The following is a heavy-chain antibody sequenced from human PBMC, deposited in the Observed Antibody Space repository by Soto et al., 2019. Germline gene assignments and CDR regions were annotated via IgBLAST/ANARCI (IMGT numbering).Heavy chain of an antibody. D-gene: IGHD5-12*01. J-gene: IGHJ4*02. V-gene: IGHV1-46*03. CDR3: ARVDIAFGSSGYTRSFDY. Sequence: ASVKVSCKASGYTFTSYYMHWVRQAPGQGLEWMGIINPSGGSTSYAQKFQGRVTMTRDTSTSTVYMELSSLRSEDTAVYYCARVDIAFGSSGYTRSFDYWGQGTLVTVSS. CDR1: GYTFTSYY. CDR2: INPSGGST.